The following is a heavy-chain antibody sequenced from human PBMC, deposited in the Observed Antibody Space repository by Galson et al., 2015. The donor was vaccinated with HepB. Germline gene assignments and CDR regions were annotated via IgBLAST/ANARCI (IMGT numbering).Heavy chain of an antibody. CDR2: IKQDGSEK. Sequence: SLRLSCAASGFTFSSYWMSWVRQAPGKGLEWVANIKQDGSEKYYVDSVKGRFTISRDNAKNSLYLQMNSLRAEDTAVYYCARGSQYDSSGYYWSLRRKDWYFDLWGRGTLVTVSS. CDR1: GFTFSSYW. J-gene: IGHJ2*01. D-gene: IGHD3-22*01. CDR3: ARGSQYDSSGYYWSLRRKDWYFDL. V-gene: IGHV3-7*04.